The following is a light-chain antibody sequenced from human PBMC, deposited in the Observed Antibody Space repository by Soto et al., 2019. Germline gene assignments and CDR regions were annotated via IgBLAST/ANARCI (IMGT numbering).Light chain of an antibody. Sequence: QLVLTQSPSASASLGASVKLTCTLSSVHSSYAIAWHHQQPEKGPRYLMKLNSDGSHSKGDWIPDRFSGSSSGAERYLTISSLQSEDEADYYCQTWGTGIPGVFGTGTKLTV. CDR1: SVHSSYA. V-gene: IGLV4-69*01. CDR2: LNSDGSH. CDR3: QTWGTGIPGV. J-gene: IGLJ1*01.